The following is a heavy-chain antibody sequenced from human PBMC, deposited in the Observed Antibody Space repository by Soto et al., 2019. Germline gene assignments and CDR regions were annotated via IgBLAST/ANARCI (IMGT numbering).Heavy chain of an antibody. CDR2: IKQDGSEK. J-gene: IGHJ3*02. CDR3: AGVYHALYYRGWYGGFAFDI. D-gene: IGHD6-19*01. Sequence: GGSLRLSCAASGFTFSSYWMSWVRQAPGKGLEWVANIKQDGSEKYYVDSVKGRFTISRDNANNSLYLQMNSLRAEDTVMDYCAGVYHALYYRGWYGGFAFDIWGQGTMVTVSS. V-gene: IGHV3-7*03. CDR1: GFTFSSYW.